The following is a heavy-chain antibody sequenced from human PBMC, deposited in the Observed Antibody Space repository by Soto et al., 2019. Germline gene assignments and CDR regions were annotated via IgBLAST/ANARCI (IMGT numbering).Heavy chain of an antibody. CDR1: GFTFSSYW. J-gene: IGHJ4*02. D-gene: IGHD5-12*01. CDR2: INSDGSST. CDR3: AKGYSGYDYAY. V-gene: IGHV3-74*01. Sequence: GGSLRLSCAASGFTFSSYWMHWVRQAPGKGLVWVSRINSDGSSTRYADSVKGRFTISRDNAKNTVYLQMNSLRVEDTAVYFCAKGYSGYDYAYWGRGSLVTVSS.